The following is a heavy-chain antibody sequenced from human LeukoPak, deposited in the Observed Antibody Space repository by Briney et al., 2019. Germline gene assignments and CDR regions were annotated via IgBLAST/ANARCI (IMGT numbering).Heavy chain of an antibody. CDR2: IYYSGTT. J-gene: IGHJ4*02. D-gene: IGHD6-13*01. CDR1: GGSISSYY. CDR3: ARQESSSWSYYLDY. V-gene: IGHV4-59*08. Sequence: SETLSLTCNVSGGSISSYYWSWIRQPPGKGLEWIGYIYYSGTTNYNPSLKSRVTISVDTSKNQFSLKLSSVTAADTAVYYCARQESSSWSYYLDYWGQGTLVTVSS.